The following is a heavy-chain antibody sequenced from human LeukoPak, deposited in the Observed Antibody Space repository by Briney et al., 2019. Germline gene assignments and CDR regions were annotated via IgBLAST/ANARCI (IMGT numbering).Heavy chain of an antibody. Sequence: GGSLRLSCAASGFTVSNNYMMWVRQAPGKGLEWVSAIFRDDSTYYADSVKGRLTISRDNAKNTLYLQMNSLRAEDTAVYYCSLGQAHGMDVWGQGTTVTVSS. CDR3: SLGQAHGMDV. V-gene: IGHV3-53*01. J-gene: IGHJ6*02. D-gene: IGHD3-16*01. CDR2: IFRDDST. CDR1: GFTVSNNY.